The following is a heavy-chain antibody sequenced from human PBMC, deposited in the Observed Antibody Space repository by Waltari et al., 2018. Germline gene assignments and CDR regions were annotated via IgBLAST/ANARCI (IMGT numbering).Heavy chain of an antibody. CDR2: INHSGST. D-gene: IGHD2-2*01. V-gene: IGHV4-34*01. J-gene: IGHJ6*02. Sequence: QVQLQQWGAGLLKPSETLSLTCAVYGGSFSGYYWSWIRQPPGKGLEWIGEINHSGSTNYNPSLKSRVTISVDTSKNQFSLKLSSVTAADTAVYYCARGPAALPYYYYGMDVWGQGTTVTVSS. CDR1: GGSFSGYY. CDR3: ARGPAALPYYYYGMDV.